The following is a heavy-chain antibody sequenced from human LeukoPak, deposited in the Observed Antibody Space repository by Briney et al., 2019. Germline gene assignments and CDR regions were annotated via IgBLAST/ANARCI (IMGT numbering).Heavy chain of an antibody. J-gene: IGHJ6*03. CDR2: IKKDGSEK. CDR3: ARDRGEMVRGLIMRYMDV. Sequence: GGSLRLSCAASGFTFSSYWMSWVRQAPGKGLEWVANIKKDGSEKYYVDSVKGRFTISRDNAKTSLYLQMNSLRAEDTAVYSCARDRGEMVRGLIMRYMDVWGKGTTVTISS. D-gene: IGHD3-10*01. V-gene: IGHV3-7*03. CDR1: GFTFSSYW.